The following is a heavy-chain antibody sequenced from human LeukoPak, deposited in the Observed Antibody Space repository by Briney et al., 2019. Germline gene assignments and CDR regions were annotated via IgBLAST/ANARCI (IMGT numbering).Heavy chain of an antibody. CDR1: RFTVSDNY. V-gene: IGHV3-66*01. Sequence: GGSLRLSCAASRFTVSDNYMSWVRQASGKGLEWVSLIYSDGTTHYADSVKGRFSISRDNSKNTLYLQMNSLRVEDTAVYYCARDWNGGNVIENWGQGTLVTVSS. CDR2: IYSDGTT. CDR3: ARDWNGGNVIEN. D-gene: IGHD4-23*01. J-gene: IGHJ4*02.